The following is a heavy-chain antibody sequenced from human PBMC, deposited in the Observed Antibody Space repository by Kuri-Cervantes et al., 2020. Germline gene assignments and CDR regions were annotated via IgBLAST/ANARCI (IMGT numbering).Heavy chain of an antibody. CDR3: ARDMVVTIFLDYFDY. CDR2: IYYSGST. V-gene: IGHV4-39*07. CDR1: GGSISSSSYY. Sequence: SETLSLTCTVSGGSISSSSYYWGWIRQPPGKGLEWIGSIYYSGSTYYNPSLKSRVTISVDTSKNQFSLKLSSVTAADTAVYYCARDMVVTIFLDYFDYWGQGTLVTVSS. J-gene: IGHJ4*02. D-gene: IGHD5-12*01.